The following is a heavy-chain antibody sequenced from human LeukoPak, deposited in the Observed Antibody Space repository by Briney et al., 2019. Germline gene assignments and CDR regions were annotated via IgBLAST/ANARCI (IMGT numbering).Heavy chain of an antibody. D-gene: IGHD4-17*01. Sequence: GGSLRLSCAASGFTFSSYALHWVRQAPGKGLEWVAVISYDDGSNKYYADSVKGRFTISRDNSKNTLYLQMNSLRAEDTAVYYCAKDRTVNDYWGQGTLVTVSS. CDR1: GFTFSSYA. CDR2: ISYDDGSNK. V-gene: IGHV3-30*04. J-gene: IGHJ4*02. CDR3: AKDRTVNDY.